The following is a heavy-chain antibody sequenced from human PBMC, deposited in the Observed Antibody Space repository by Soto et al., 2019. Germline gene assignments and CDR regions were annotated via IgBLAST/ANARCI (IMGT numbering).Heavy chain of an antibody. Sequence: GGSLRLSCAASGFTVFTSYMNWVRQAPGKGLEWVSLIYINGATYYADSVKGRFTISRDNSQNTLYLQMNSLRAEDTAVYYCVRDHYGDSEHIWFDPWGQGTLVTVSS. CDR2: IYINGAT. V-gene: IGHV3-66*01. CDR3: VRDHYGDSEHIWFDP. D-gene: IGHD4-17*01. J-gene: IGHJ5*02. CDR1: GFTVFTSY.